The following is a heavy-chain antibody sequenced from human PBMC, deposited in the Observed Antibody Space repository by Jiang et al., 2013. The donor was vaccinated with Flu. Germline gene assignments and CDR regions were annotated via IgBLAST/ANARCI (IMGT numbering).Heavy chain of an antibody. CDR2: INHSGST. CDR3: AFLPTETYCSSTSCYGHDY. V-gene: IGHV4-34*01. Sequence: LLKPSETLSLTCAVYGGSFSGYYWSWIRQPPGKGLEWIGEINHSGSTNYNPSLKSRVTISVDTSKNQFSLKLSSVTAADTAVYYCAFLPTETYCSSTSCYGHDYWGQGTLVTVSS. D-gene: IGHD2-2*01. J-gene: IGHJ4*02. CDR1: GGSFSGYY.